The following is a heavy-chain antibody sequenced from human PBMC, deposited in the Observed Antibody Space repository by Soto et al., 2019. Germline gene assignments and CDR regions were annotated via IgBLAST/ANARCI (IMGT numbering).Heavy chain of an antibody. CDR1: GGSISTYY. V-gene: IGHV4-4*07. J-gene: IGHJ5*02. D-gene: IGHD3-22*01. CDR2: VYISGST. CDR3: AGGGRDSSGPKAWFDP. Sequence: RASETLTLTCTVSGGSISTYYWNWILQSAGKGLEWIGRVYISGSTNYHPSLKSRVAMSVDTSNNQFSLKVTSVTAADTAVYYCAGGGRDSSGPKAWFDPWGQG.